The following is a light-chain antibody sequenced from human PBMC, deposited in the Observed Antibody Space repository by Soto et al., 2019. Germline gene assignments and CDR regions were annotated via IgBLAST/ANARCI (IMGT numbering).Light chain of an antibody. V-gene: IGKV1-5*01. Sequence: DIPMTQSPSTLSASVGDRVTITCRASQDVSTWLAWYQQKPGKAPKLLIIDASSLESGVPSRFSGSGSGTQFSLTISSLHPDDFATYYCQQYKSSRFTFGPGTNVDIK. CDR2: DAS. J-gene: IGKJ3*01. CDR3: QQYKSSRFT. CDR1: QDVSTW.